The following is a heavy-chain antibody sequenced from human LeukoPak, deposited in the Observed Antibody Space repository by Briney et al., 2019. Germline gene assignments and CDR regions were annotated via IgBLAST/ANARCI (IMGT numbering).Heavy chain of an antibody. J-gene: IGHJ4*02. Sequence: SGGSLRLSCAASGFTFSSYSMNWVRQAPGKGLEWVSSISSSSSYIYYADSVKGRFTVSRDNAKNSLYLQMNSLRAEDTAVYYCARDYSLGAAAGFDYWGQGTLVTVSS. V-gene: IGHV3-21*01. CDR3: ARDYSLGAAAGFDY. CDR2: ISSSSSYI. CDR1: GFTFSSYS. D-gene: IGHD6-13*01.